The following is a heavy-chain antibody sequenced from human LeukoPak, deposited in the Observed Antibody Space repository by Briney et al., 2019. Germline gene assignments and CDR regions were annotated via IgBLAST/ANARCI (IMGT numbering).Heavy chain of an antibody. CDR3: ATHAKDSYCSGGSCFIDLGY. J-gene: IGHJ4*02. Sequence: PGGSLRLSCAASGFTFSSYGMHWVRQAPGKGLEWIIFIWSDGSKKYYADSVKGRFTISRDNSKNTLYLQMNSLRAEDTAVYYCATHAKDSYCSGGSCFIDLGYWGQGTLVTVSS. CDR1: GFTFSSYG. CDR2: IWSDGSKK. V-gene: IGHV3-30*02. D-gene: IGHD2-15*01.